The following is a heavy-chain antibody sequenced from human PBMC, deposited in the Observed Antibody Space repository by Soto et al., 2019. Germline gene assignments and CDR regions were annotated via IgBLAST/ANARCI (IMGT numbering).Heavy chain of an antibody. CDR1: GFPFRTYA. CDR3: VKGIHSSGCRTDLYNFDM. Sequence: EVQLLESGGGLVQPGGYLRLSCAASGFPFRTYAMNWVRQAPGKGLEWVSTISGGAFSTDYAHSVKGRFTISRDNSKSAMYLQMNSLRTEDTATYYCVKGIHSSGCRTDLYNFDMWGQGTLVTVAS. CDR2: ISGGAFST. V-gene: IGHV3-23*01. J-gene: IGHJ4*02. D-gene: IGHD6-19*01.